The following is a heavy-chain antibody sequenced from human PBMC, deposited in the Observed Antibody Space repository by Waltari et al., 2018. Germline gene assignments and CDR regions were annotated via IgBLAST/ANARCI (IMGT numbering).Heavy chain of an antibody. CDR1: GFHFSSYE. Sequence: EVQLVESGGGLVQPGGSLRLSCAASGFHFSSYEMNWVRPAPGKGLEWVSYISSSGSTIYYADSVKGRFTISRDNAKNSLYLQMNSLRAEDTAVYYCARESPDQQLVRSHFDYWGQGTLVTVSS. CDR2: ISSSGSTI. CDR3: ARESPDQQLVRSHFDY. J-gene: IGHJ4*02. V-gene: IGHV3-48*03. D-gene: IGHD6-13*01.